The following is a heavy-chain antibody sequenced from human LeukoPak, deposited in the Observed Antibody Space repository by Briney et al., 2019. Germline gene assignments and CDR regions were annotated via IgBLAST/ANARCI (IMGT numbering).Heavy chain of an antibody. V-gene: IGHV3-7*01. D-gene: IGHD3-10*02. Sequence: GGSLRLSCAASGFNFSTYWMTWVRQVPGKGLEWVANIKEDGSEIYYVDAVKGRFTISRDNAKNSLYLQMNSLRAEDTAVYYCAELGITMIGGVWGKGTTVTISS. J-gene: IGHJ6*04. CDR2: IKEDGSEI. CDR1: GFNFSTYW. CDR3: AELGITMIGGV.